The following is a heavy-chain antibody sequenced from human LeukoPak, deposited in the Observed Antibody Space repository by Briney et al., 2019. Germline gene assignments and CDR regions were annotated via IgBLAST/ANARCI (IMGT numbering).Heavy chain of an antibody. CDR1: GGSISSSSYY. V-gene: IGHV4-39*01. Sequence: PSETLSLTCTVSGGSISSSSYYWGWIRQPPGKGLEWIGSIYYSGSTYYNPSLKSRVTISVDTSKNQFSLKLSSVTAADTAVYYCARRGKDGYDILTGYGNHFDYWGQGTLVTVSS. CDR3: ARRGKDGYDILTGYGNHFDY. D-gene: IGHD3-9*01. CDR2: IYYSGST. J-gene: IGHJ4*02.